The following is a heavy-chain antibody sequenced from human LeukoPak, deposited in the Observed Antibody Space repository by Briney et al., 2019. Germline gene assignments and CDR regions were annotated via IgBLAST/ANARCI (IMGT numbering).Heavy chain of an antibody. CDR1: GGSISSYY. CDR3: ARRVMAQSADYDFWSGSPWAFDI. J-gene: IGHJ3*02. Sequence: ETLSLTCTVSGGSISSYYWSWIRQPPGKGLEWIGYIYYSGSTNYNPSLKSRVTISVDTSKNQFSLKLSSVTAADTAVYYCARRVMAQSADYDFWSGSPWAFDIWGQGTMVTVSS. CDR2: IYYSGST. V-gene: IGHV4-59*01. D-gene: IGHD3-3*01.